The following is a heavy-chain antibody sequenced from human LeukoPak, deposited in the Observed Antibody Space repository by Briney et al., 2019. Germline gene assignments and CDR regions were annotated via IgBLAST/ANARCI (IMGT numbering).Heavy chain of an antibody. CDR3: ARESIAARLFNPYYYYMDV. V-gene: IGHV4-61*02. D-gene: IGHD6-6*01. J-gene: IGHJ6*03. Sequence: SQTLSLTCTVSGGSISSGSYYWSWIRQPAGKGLEWIGRIYTSGSTNYNPSLKSRVTISVDTSKNQFSLKLSSVTAADTAVYYCARESIAARLFNPYYYYMDVWGKGTTVTVSS. CDR1: GGSISSGSYY. CDR2: IYTSGST.